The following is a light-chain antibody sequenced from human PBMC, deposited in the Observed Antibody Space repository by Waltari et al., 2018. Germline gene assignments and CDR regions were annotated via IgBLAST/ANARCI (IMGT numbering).Light chain of an antibody. Sequence: SYVLTQPPSVSVAPGGTAAITCGGAHIARQGHSWYQQRPGQAPVRVVYDASDRPSEIPERFSGSISGNMATLTVSRVEAGDEADYYCQVWDNSRDLVLIGGGTKLTVL. CDR2: DAS. V-gene: IGLV3-21*02. CDR1: HIARQG. J-gene: IGLJ2*01. CDR3: QVWDNSRDLVL.